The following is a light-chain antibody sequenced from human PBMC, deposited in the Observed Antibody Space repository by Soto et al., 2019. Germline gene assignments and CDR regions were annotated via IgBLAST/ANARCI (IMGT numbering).Light chain of an antibody. CDR2: GAS. J-gene: IGKJ1*01. CDR1: QSVRSN. V-gene: IGKV3-15*01. CDR3: QQYDNWPET. Sequence: EIVMTQSPATLSVSPGERATLSCRASQSVRSNLAWYQQKPGQAPRLLMYGASTRATGIPARFSGSGSGTELTLTISSLQSEDFVVYYCQQYDNWPETFGQGTKVHIK.